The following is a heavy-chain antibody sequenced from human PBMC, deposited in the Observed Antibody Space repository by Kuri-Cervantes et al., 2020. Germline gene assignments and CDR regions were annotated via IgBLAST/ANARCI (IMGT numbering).Heavy chain of an antibody. CDR3: ARSQDVDTTYYYYYGMDV. V-gene: IGHV1-18*01. D-gene: IGHD5-18*01. CDR1: GYTFTSYG. Sequence: ASVKVSCKASGYTFTSYGISWVRQAPGQGLEWMGWISAYNGNTNYAQKLQGRVTMTTDTSPSTAYMELRSLRSDDTAVYYCARSQDVDTTYYYYYGMDVWGQGTTVTVSS. CDR2: ISAYNGNT. J-gene: IGHJ6*02.